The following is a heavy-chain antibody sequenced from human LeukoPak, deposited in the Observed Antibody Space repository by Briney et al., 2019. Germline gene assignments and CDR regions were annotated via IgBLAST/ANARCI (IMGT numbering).Heavy chain of an antibody. Sequence: PSETLSLTCTVSGGSISSSSYYWGWIRQPPGKGLEWIGSIYYSGSTYYNPSLKSRVTISVDTSKNQFSLKLSSVTAADTAVYYCARDPGNYYYYMDVWGKGTTVTVSS. CDR3: ARDPGNYYYYMDV. CDR2: IYYSGST. CDR1: GGSISSSSYY. J-gene: IGHJ6*03. V-gene: IGHV4-39*07.